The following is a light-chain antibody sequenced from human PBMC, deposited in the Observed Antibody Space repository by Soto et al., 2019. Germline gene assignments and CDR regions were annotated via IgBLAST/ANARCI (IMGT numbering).Light chain of an antibody. CDR2: DTN. J-gene: IGLJ1*01. CDR1: TGDVTSGHY. V-gene: IGLV7-46*01. CDR3: LLLYSGTRRV. Sequence: QAVVTQEPSMTVSPGGTVTLTCGSSTGDVTSGHYPYWFQQKPGQAPRTLIYDTNNKHSWTPARFSGSLLGGKAALTLSGAQPEDEAVYYFLLLYSGTRRVFGPGTKLTVL.